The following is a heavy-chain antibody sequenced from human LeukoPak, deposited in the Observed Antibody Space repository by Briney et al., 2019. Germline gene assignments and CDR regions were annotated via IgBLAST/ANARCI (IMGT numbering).Heavy chain of an antibody. CDR3: VRQDSRGFEF. J-gene: IGHJ4*02. V-gene: IGHV5-51*01. CDR1: GYSFTTYW. Sequence: GESLKISCQSSGYSFTTYWIGWVRQMPGKGLGWMGVVYPDDSDTKYSPSFRGHVTISADRSSRTAYLQWSSLKASDTAMYYCVRQDSRGFEFWGQGALVTVSS. D-gene: IGHD3-22*01. CDR2: VYPDDSDT.